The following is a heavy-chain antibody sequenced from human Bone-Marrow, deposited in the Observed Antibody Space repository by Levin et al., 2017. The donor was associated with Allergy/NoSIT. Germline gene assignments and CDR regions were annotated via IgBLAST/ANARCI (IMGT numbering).Heavy chain of an antibody. CDR3: AKPKEDRGYSYGS. V-gene: IGHV1-69*13. CDR1: GGTFSSYA. D-gene: IGHD5-18*01. J-gene: IGHJ4*02. Sequence: VASVKVSCKASGGTFSSYAISWVRQAPGQGLEWMGGIIPIFGTANYAQKFQGRVTITADESTSTAYMELSSLRSEDTAVYYCAKPKEDRGYSYGSWGQGTLVTVSS. CDR2: IIPIFGTA.